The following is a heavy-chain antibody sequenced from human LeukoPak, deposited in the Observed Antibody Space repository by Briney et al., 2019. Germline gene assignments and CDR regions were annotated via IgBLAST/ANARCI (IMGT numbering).Heavy chain of an antibody. V-gene: IGHV4-34*01. CDR2: INHSGST. J-gene: IGHJ5*02. Sequence: PSETLSLTCAVYGGSFSGYYWSWIRQPPGKGLEWIGEINHSGSTNYNPSLKSRVTISVDTSKNQFSLKLSSVTAADTAVYYCARSPPGNIGGYCSGGSCYRWFDPWGQGTLVTVSS. CDR3: ARSPPGNIGGYCSGGSCYRWFDP. D-gene: IGHD2-15*01. CDR1: GGSFSGYY.